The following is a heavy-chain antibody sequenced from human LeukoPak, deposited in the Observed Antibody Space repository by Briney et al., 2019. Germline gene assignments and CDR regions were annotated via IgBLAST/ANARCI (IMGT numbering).Heavy chain of an antibody. CDR2: ISYDGSNK. CDR3: AKEGSNGDFDY. J-gene: IGHJ4*02. CDR1: GFTFSSYV. V-gene: IGHV3-30*18. D-gene: IGHD1-26*01. Sequence: GGSLRLSCATSGFTFSSYVMHWVRQAPGKGLEWVTVISYDGSNKYYGDSVKGRFTISRDNSKNTLYLKMNSLRAEDTAVYYCAKEGSNGDFDYWGQGTLVTVSS.